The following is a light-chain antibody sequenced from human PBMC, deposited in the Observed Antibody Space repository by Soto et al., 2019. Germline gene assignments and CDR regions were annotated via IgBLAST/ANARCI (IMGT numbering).Light chain of an antibody. CDR3: QQYGSSPFT. Sequence: DIVLAQSPGPLSLSPGERATLSCRASQSVSSSYLAWYQQKPGQAPRLLIYGASSRATGIPDRFSGSGSGTDFTLTISRLEPEDFAVYYCQQYGSSPFTSGQGTRLEIK. CDR1: QSVSSSY. J-gene: IGKJ5*01. CDR2: GAS. V-gene: IGKV3-20*01.